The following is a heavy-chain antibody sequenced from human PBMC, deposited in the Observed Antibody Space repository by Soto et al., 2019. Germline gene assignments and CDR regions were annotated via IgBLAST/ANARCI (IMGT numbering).Heavy chain of an antibody. V-gene: IGHV1-69*08. CDR2: IIPILGIA. CDR3: ARDESDVS. J-gene: IGHJ4*02. Sequence: QVQLVQSGAEVKKPGSSVKVSCKASGGTFSSYTISWVRQAPGQGLEWMGRIIPILGIANYAQKFQGRFTITADKSTSTAYMELSSLRSEDTVVYYCARDESDVSWGQGTLVTVSS. CDR1: GGTFSSYT.